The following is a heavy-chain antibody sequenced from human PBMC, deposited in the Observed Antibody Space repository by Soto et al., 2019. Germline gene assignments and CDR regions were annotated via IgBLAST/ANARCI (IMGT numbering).Heavy chain of an antibody. CDR3: AGDGMTTGDT. D-gene: IGHD2-21*02. CDR2: VFSSVSA. J-gene: IGHJ4*02. V-gene: IGHV4-4*07. CDR1: GVSVRSYT. Sequence: SETLSLTCIVSGVSVRSYTWSWVRQPANKGLEWIGRVFSSVSATYNPSLKSRVSISMDTPENRISLKLDSVTAADAGVYFCAGDGMTTGDTWGPGTLVTVSS.